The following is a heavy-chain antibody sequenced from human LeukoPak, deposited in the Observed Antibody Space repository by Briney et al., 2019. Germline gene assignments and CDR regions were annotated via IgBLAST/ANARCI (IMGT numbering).Heavy chain of an antibody. D-gene: IGHD6-6*01. J-gene: IGHJ6*02. CDR3: AKSFESSIAYYYYGMDV. V-gene: IGHV3-23*01. CDR2: ISGSGGST. CDR1: GFTFSSYA. Sequence: GGSLRLSCAASGFTFSSYAMSWVRQAPGKGLEWVSAISGSGGSTYYADSVKGRFTISRDNSKNTLYLQMDSLRAEDTAVYYCAKSFESSIAYYYYGMDVWGQGTTVTVSS.